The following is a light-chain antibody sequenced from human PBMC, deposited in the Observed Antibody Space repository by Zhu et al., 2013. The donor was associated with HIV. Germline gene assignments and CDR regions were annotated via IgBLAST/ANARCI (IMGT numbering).Light chain of an antibody. V-gene: IGKV3-15*01. CDR1: QSVSNK. Sequence: EIVMTQSPATLSVSPGERATLSCRASQSVSNKVAWYQQKPGQGPRLLIYAASTRVTAIPARFSGSGSGTEFTLTISSLQSEDFALYYCQQYNNWPPITFGQGTRLEIK. CDR3: QQYNNWPPIT. J-gene: IGKJ5*01. CDR2: AAS.